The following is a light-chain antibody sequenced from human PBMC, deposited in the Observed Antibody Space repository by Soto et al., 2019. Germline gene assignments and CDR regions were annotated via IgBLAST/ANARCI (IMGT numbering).Light chain of an antibody. Sequence: EIVLTQSPATLSLSPGERATLFCRASQSVSTYLAWYQQKSGQPPRLLIYDASNRATGIPARFSGSGSGTDFTLTISSLEPEDFAFYYCQQRSNTFGPGTRVDIK. CDR2: DAS. CDR3: QQRSNT. J-gene: IGKJ3*01. CDR1: QSVSTY. V-gene: IGKV3-11*01.